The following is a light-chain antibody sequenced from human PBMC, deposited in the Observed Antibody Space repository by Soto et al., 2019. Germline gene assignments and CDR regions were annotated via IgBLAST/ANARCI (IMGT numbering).Light chain of an antibody. CDR2: DAS. V-gene: IGKV3-11*01. CDR1: QNLNDY. CDR3: QQRRDWPRT. Sequence: EIVVTQSPATLSLSPGERATLFCRASQNLNDYLVWYQQKPDQAPRLLIYDASKRATGIPARFSGSGSGTDFALTISSLQPEDFAVYYCQQRRDWPRTFGGGTKVEI. J-gene: IGKJ4*01.